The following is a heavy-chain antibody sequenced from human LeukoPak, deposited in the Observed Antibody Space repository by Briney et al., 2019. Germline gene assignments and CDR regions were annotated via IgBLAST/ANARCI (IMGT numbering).Heavy chain of an antibody. V-gene: IGHV4-31*03. D-gene: IGHD6-13*01. CDR2: ICNRGGS. CDR1: GDSISSGDYY. J-gene: IGHJ5*02. CDR3: ARDSLDQQLFNQGWFDP. Sequence: PSQTLSLTCTVSGDSISSGDYYWSWIRQHPGKGLEWVAYICNRGGSYYNPSLKSRVTLSVDTSKNLPSLKLTSVTAADTAVYYCARDSLDQQLFNQGWFDPWGQGTLVTVSS.